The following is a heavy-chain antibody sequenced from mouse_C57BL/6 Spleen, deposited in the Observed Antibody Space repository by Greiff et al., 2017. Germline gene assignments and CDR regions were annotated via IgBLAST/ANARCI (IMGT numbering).Heavy chain of an antibody. CDR2: IDPSDSET. Sequence: QVQLQQPGAELVRPGSSVKLSCKASGYTFTSYWMHWVKQRPIQGLEWIGNIDPSDSETHYNQKFKDKATLTVDKSSSTAYMQLSSLTSEDSAVXYCAREGGYGLYAMDYWGQGTSVTVSS. CDR1: GYTFTSYW. V-gene: IGHV1-52*01. CDR3: AREGGYGLYAMDY. D-gene: IGHD2-2*01. J-gene: IGHJ4*01.